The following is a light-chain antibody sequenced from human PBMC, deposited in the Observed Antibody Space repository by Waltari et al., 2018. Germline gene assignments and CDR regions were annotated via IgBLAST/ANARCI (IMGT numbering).Light chain of an antibody. CDR1: ESISSD. V-gene: IGKV3-15*01. CDR2: GAS. J-gene: IGKJ1*01. CDR3: QQYNDWPRT. Sequence: EIVLTQSPATLSVSPGETATLSCRASESISSDLAWYQKKPGQAPRLLIYGASTGATGIPARFSGSGSGTEFTLTISSLQSEDFAVYYCQQYNDWPRTFGQGTKVEIK.